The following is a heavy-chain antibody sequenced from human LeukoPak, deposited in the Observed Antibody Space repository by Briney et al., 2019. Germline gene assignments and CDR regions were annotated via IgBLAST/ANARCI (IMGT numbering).Heavy chain of an antibody. Sequence: ASVKVSCKVSGYTLTELSMHWVRQAPGKGLEWMGGFDPEDGERFYAQKFQGRVTMTEDTSTDTAYMELSSLRSEDTAVYYCATQGGVSWELLLSASDAFDIWGQGTMVTVSS. CDR2: FDPEDGER. CDR1: GYTLTELS. J-gene: IGHJ3*02. CDR3: ATQGGVSWELLLSASDAFDI. V-gene: IGHV1-24*01. D-gene: IGHD1-26*01.